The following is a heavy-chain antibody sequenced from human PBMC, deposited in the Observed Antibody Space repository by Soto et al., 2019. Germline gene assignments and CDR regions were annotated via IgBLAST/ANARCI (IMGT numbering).Heavy chain of an antibody. D-gene: IGHD6-6*01. CDR1: GGSISSYY. V-gene: IGHV4-59*01. CDR2: IYYSGST. Sequence: QVQLQESGPGLVKPSETLSLTCTVSGGSISSYYWSWIRQPPGKGLEWIGYIYYSGSTNYNPSLKSRVTISVDTSKNQFSLKLSSVTAADTAVYYCARDLRYSSSSYFDYWGQGTLVTVSS. J-gene: IGHJ4*02. CDR3: ARDLRYSSSSYFDY.